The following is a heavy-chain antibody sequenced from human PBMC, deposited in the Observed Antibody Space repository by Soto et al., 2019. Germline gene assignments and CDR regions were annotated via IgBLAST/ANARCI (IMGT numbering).Heavy chain of an antibody. V-gene: IGHV3-74*01. CDR2: MNSDGSTT. Sequence: SLRLSCAASGFTFSRSAMNWVRQAPGQGLEWVSRMNSDGSTTNYADSVKGRFTVSRDNARNTLHLQMNSLRAEDTAVYYCATAEVDYWGPGTLVTVSS. J-gene: IGHJ4*02. CDR3: ATAEVDY. CDR1: GFTFSRSA.